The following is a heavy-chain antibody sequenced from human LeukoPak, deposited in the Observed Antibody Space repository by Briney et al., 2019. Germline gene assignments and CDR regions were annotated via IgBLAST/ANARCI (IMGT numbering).Heavy chain of an antibody. CDR3: ARGYVSGSYYQY. D-gene: IGHD3-10*01. CDR2: IYYSGST. CDR1: GGSISSSSYY. Sequence: SETLSLTCTVSGGSISSSSYYWGWIRQPPGKGLEWIGSIYYSGSTYYNPSLKSRVTISVDTSKNHFSLKLNSVTAADTAVYYCARGYVSGSYYQYWGQGTLVTVSS. V-gene: IGHV4-39*02. J-gene: IGHJ4*02.